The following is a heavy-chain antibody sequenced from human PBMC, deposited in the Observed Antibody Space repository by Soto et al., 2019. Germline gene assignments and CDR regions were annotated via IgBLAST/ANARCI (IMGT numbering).Heavy chain of an antibody. CDR2: INYTGST. V-gene: IGHV4-34*01. D-gene: IGHD3-10*01. CDR1: GASFSGYY. J-gene: IGHJ4*02. CDR3: ARGRHFYAVDY. Sequence: PSETLSLTCAVYGASFSGYYWSWIRQPPGKGLEWIGEINYTGSTNYNPSLKSRVTISVDTSKNQFSLKQSSVTAADTAVYYCARGRHFYAVDYWGQGTLVTVSS.